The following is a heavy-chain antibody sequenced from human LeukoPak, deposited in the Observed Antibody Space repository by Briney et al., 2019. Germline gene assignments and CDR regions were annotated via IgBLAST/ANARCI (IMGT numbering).Heavy chain of an antibody. CDR1: GVTFSSYS. V-gene: IGHV3-48*01. D-gene: IGHD5-12*01. CDR2: ISSSSSTI. J-gene: IGHJ4*02. Sequence: GGSLRLSCAASGVTFSSYSMNWVRQDPGKGLEWVSYISSSSSTIYYADSVKGRFTTSRDNAKKSLYLQMNSLRAEDTAVYYCARDPTQWLRYGHFDYWGQGTLVTVSS. CDR3: ARDPTQWLRYGHFDY.